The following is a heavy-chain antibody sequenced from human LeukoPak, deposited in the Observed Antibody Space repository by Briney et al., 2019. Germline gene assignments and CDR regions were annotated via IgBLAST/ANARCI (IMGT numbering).Heavy chain of an antibody. CDR2: IKNDGSST. D-gene: IGHD1-1*01. J-gene: IGHJ4*02. CDR1: GFTFSSYW. Sequence: GGSLRLSCAASGFTFSSYWMHWVHQAPGKGLVWVSRIKNDGSSTSYADSVKGRFTISTDNSKNTLCLQMSSLRAEDTAVYYCARDARGGTYFDYWGQGTLVTVSS. V-gene: IGHV3-74*01. CDR3: ARDARGGTYFDY.